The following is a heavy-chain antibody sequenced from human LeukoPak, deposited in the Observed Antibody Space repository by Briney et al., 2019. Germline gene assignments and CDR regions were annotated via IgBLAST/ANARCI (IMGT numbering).Heavy chain of an antibody. V-gene: IGHV4-61*02. CDR3: ARDRRVAAAGTPGYYYYMDV. CDR2: IYTSGST. J-gene: IGHJ6*03. CDR1: GGSISSGGYY. D-gene: IGHD6-13*01. Sequence: ASETLSLTCTVSGGSISSGGYYWSWIRQPVGKGPEWIGRIYTSGSTNYNPSLKSRVTMSVDTSKNQFSLKLSSVTAADTAVYYCARDRRVAAAGTPGYYYYMDVWGKGTAVTVSS.